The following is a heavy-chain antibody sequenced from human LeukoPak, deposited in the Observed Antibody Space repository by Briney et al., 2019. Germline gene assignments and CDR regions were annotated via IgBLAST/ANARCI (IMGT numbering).Heavy chain of an antibody. Sequence: GGSLRLSCAASGFTFSSYWMHWVRQVPGKGLVWVSRINSDGSSTTYADPVKGRFTISRDNAKNTLYLQMNSLRVEDTAVYYCARGYHNAFDIWGQGTMVTVSS. CDR2: INSDGSST. CDR3: ARGYHNAFDI. V-gene: IGHV3-74*01. CDR1: GFTFSSYW. D-gene: IGHD2-2*01. J-gene: IGHJ3*02.